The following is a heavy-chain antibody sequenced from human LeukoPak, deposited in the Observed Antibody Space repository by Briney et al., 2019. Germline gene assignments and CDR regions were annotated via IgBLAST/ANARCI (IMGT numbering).Heavy chain of an antibody. CDR1: GFIFKSYG. J-gene: IGHJ6*02. CDR2: IYTNGRT. CDR3: ARDQSLRYFDWFQPYGMDV. Sequence: GGSLRLSCVASGFIFKSYGMNWVRQAPGKGLEWVSGIYTNGRTRYADSVNGRFTISRDNSKNTLFLQMHSLRVEDTAVYYCARDQSLRYFDWFQPYGMDVWGQGTTVTVSS. D-gene: IGHD3-9*01. V-gene: IGHV3-23*05.